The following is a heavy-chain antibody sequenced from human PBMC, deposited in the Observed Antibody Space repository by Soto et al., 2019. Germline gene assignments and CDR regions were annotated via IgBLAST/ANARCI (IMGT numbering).Heavy chain of an antibody. J-gene: IGHJ4*02. CDR2: INPSGGST. V-gene: IGHV1-46*01. Sequence: ASVKVSCKASGYTFTSYYMHWVRQAPGQGLEWMGIINPSGGSTSYAQKFQGRVTITRDTSTSTVYMELSSLRSGDTAVYYCARDYSLGKRPPYSGPPRGADYWGQGTQVTVSS. CDR3: ARDYSLGKRPPYSGPPRGADY. D-gene: IGHD5-12*01. CDR1: GYTFTSYY.